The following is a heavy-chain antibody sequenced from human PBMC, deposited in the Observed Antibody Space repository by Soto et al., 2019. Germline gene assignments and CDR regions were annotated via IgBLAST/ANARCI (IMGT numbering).Heavy chain of an antibody. V-gene: IGHV4-34*01. CDR3: ARGWSGLVIIRFDP. CDR2: GNHSGST. D-gene: IGHD3-9*01. Sequence: QVQLQQWGAGLLKPSETLSLTCAVYGGSFSGYYWSWIRQPPGKGLEWIGEGNHSGSTNYNPSLKSRVTISVDTSKNQFSLKLSSVTAADTAVYYCARGWSGLVIIRFDPWGQGTLVTVSS. J-gene: IGHJ5*02. CDR1: GGSFSGYY.